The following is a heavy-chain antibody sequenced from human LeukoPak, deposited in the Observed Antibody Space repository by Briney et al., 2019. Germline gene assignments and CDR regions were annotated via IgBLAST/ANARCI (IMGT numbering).Heavy chain of an antibody. D-gene: IGHD6-6*01. CDR2: INHSGST. J-gene: IGHJ5*02. CDR3: AREGVEHQLVVSGFDP. CDR1: GGSFSGYY. Sequence: SETLSLTCAVYGGSFSGYYWSWIRQPPGKGLEWIGEINHSGSTNYNPSLKSRVTISVDTSKNQFSLKLSSVTAADTAVYYCAREGVEHQLVVSGFDPWGQGTLVTVSS. V-gene: IGHV4-34*01.